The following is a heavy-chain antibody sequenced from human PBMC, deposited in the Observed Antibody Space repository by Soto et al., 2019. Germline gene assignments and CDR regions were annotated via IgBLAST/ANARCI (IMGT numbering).Heavy chain of an antibody. V-gene: IGHV3-7*01. J-gene: IGHJ4*02. D-gene: IGHD2-15*01. Sequence: EVQLVESGGGLVQPGGSLRLSCTASGFTFSEYWMTWVRQAPGKGLECVANIKEDGSVKYYVDSVKGRFTISRDNAKSSLYLQMDSLRDEDTAIYYSASDCACIYSSPDYWGQGAVVTVSS. CDR1: GFTFSEYW. CDR2: IKEDGSVK. CDR3: ASDCACIYSSPDY.